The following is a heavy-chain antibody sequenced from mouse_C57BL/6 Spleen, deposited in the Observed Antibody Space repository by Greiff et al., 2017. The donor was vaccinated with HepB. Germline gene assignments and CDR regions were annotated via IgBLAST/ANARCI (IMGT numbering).Heavy chain of an antibody. D-gene: IGHD2-5*01. J-gene: IGHJ3*01. CDR3: ARWDYSKPWFAY. CDR1: GYTFTSYW. CDR2: IDPSDSYT. V-gene: IGHV1-50*01. Sequence: QVQLQQPGAELVKPGASVKLSCKASGYTFTSYWMQWVKQRPGQGLEWIGEIDPSDSYTNYNQKFKGKATLTVDTSSSTAYMQLSSLTSEDSAVYYCARWDYSKPWFAYWGQGTLVTVSA.